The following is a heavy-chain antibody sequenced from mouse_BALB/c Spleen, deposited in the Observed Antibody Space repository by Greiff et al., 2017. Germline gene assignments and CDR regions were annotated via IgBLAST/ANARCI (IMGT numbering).Heavy chain of an antibody. CDR3: AREGGGYYDY. CDR1: GYTFTSYY. Sequence: QVQLKQSGPELVKPGASVRISCKASGYTFTSYYIHWVKQRPGQGLEWIGWIYPGNVNTKYNEKFKGKATLTADKSSSTAYMQLSSLTSEDSAVYFCAREGGGYYDYWGQGTTLTVSS. V-gene: IGHV1S56*01. D-gene: IGHD2-3*01. J-gene: IGHJ2*01. CDR2: IYPGNVNT.